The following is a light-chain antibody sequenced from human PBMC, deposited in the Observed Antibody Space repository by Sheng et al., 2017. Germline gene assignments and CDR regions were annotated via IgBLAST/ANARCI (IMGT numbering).Light chain of an antibody. CDR3: QQYSRWPVP. CDR1: QTISSNY. Sequence: EIVLTQSPGTLSLSPGESATLSCRASQTISSNYLAWYQQKPGQAPRLLIYGSSARATGISDRLSGSGSGTDFTLTISSLEPEDFAVYYCQQYSRWPVPFGGGTKVEIK. V-gene: IGKV3-20*01. CDR2: GSS. J-gene: IGKJ4*01.